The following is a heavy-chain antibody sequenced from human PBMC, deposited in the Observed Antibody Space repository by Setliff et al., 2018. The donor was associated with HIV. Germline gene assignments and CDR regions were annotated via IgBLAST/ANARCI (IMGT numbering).Heavy chain of an antibody. CDR1: GGSLSGYH. CDR2: INHSGST. CDR3: AAPRGMSTILVY. D-gene: IGHD3-9*01. V-gene: IGHV4-34*01. J-gene: IGHJ4*02. Sequence: SETLSLTCAVYGGSLSGYHWSWIRQSPGKGLGWIGEINHSGSTNYNPSLKSRVIISIDTSKKQFSLKLTSVTAADTATYYCAAPRGMSTILVYWGQGPLVTVSS.